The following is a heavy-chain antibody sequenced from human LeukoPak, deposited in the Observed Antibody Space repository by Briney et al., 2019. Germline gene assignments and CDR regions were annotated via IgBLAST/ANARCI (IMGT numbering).Heavy chain of an antibody. V-gene: IGHV4-61*02. J-gene: IGHJ6*03. Sequence: SETLSLTCTVSGGSIGSGSYYWSWIRQPAGKGLEWIGRIYTSGSTNYNPSLKSRVTISVDTSKNQFSLKLSSVTAADTAVYYCARTTRLQRDYYYYYMDVWGKGTTVTVSS. D-gene: IGHD5-24*01. CDR3: ARTTRLQRDYYYYYMDV. CDR2: IYTSGST. CDR1: GGSIGSGSYY.